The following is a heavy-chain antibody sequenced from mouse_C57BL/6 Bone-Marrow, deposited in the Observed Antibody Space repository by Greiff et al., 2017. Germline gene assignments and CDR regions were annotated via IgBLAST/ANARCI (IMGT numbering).Heavy chain of an antibody. CDR2: IDPSDSYT. CDR3: ARSNDYGGDY. D-gene: IGHD1-1*01. V-gene: IGHV1-50*01. Sequence: QVQLQQPGAELVKPGASVKLSCKASGYTFTSYWMQWVKQRPGQGLEWIGEIDPSDSYTNYNQKFKGKATLTVDTSSSTAYMQLSSLTSGDSAVYYCARSNDYGGDYWGQGTTLTVSS. CDR1: GYTFTSYW. J-gene: IGHJ2*01.